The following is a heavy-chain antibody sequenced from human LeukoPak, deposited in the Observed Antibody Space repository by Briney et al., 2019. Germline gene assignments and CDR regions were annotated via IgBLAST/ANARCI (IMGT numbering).Heavy chain of an antibody. V-gene: IGHV4-39*01. CDR2: IYYSGST. J-gene: IGHJ4*02. CDR3: ARPCRSGWCPWDY. Sequence: SETLSLTCTVSSGSISSSSYYWGWIRQPPGKGPEWIGSIYYSGSTYYNPSLKSRVTISVDTSKNQFSLRLSSVTAADTAVYYCARPCRSGWCPWDYWGQGSLVTVSS. D-gene: IGHD6-19*01. CDR1: SGSISSSSYY.